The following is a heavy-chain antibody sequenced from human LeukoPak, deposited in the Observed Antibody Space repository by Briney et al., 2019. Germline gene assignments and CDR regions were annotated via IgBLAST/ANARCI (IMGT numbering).Heavy chain of an antibody. CDR1: GGSIRSSSSY. D-gene: IGHD3-10*01. V-gene: IGHV4-39*07. CDR3: ARDYYGSGTETEY. J-gene: IGHJ4*02. Sequence: SETLSLTCTVSGGSIRSSSSYWGWIRQPPGKGLEWIGSIYYSGSTYYNPSLKSRVTISVDTSKNQFSLKLSSVTAADTAVYYCARDYYGSGTETEYWGQGTLVTVSS. CDR2: IYYSGST.